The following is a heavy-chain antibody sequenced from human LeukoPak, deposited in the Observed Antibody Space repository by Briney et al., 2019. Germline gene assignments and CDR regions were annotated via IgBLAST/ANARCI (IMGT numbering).Heavy chain of an antibody. V-gene: IGHV1-69*13. CDR3: ASTYCGGDCYPRIFDY. CDR1: GGTFSSYA. Sequence: SVKVSCKASGGTFSSYAISWVRQAPGQGLEWMGGIIPIFGTANYAQEFQGRVTITADESTSTAYMELSSLRSEDTAVYYCASTYCGGDCYPRIFDYWGQGTLVTVSS. D-gene: IGHD2-21*01. J-gene: IGHJ4*02. CDR2: IIPIFGTA.